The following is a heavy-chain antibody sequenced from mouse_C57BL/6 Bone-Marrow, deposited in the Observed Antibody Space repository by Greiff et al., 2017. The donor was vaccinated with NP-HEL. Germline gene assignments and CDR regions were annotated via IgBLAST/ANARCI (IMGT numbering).Heavy chain of an antibody. D-gene: IGHD1-1*01. J-gene: IGHJ1*03. CDR2: IHPSDSDT. V-gene: IGHV1-74*01. Sequence: QVQLQQPGAELVKPGASVKVSCKASGYTFTSYWMHWVKQRPGQGLEWIGRIHPSDSDTNYNQKFKGKATLTVDKSSSTAYMQLSSLTSEDSAVYYCAISLLDYYGSSYGVLWYFDVWGTGTTVTVSS. CDR3: AISLLDYYGSSYGVLWYFDV. CDR1: GYTFTSYW.